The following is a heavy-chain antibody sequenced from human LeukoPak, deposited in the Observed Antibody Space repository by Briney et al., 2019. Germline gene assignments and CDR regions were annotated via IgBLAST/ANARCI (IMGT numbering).Heavy chain of an antibody. V-gene: IGHV3-21*01. CDR3: ARRTFPNDAFDV. CDR2: ISGSGSDI. J-gene: IGHJ3*01. D-gene: IGHD1-7*01. Sequence: GGSLRLSCAASGFTFTSYAMSWVRQAPGKGLELVSAISGSGSDIYYADSVKGRFTISRDNPKRSLYLQMNSLRAEDTAVYYCARRTFPNDAFDVWGQGTVVTVSS. CDR1: GFTFTSYA.